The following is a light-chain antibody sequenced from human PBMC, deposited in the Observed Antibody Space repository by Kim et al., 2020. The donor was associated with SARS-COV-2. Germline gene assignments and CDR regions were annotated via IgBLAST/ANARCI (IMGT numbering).Light chain of an antibody. V-gene: IGLV3-19*01. Sequence: VDLGKTARITGKGDSRRSYYATWYQQKPGQAPILVIYGKNNRPSGIPDRFSGSSSGNTASLTITGTQAGDEADYYCNSRASNDNVVFGGGTQLTVL. CDR2: GKN. J-gene: IGLJ2*01. CDR1: SRRSYY. CDR3: NSRASNDNVV.